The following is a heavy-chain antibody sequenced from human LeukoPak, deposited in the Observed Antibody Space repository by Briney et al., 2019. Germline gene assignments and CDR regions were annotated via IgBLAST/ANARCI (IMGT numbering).Heavy chain of an antibody. J-gene: IGHJ4*02. Sequence: GASVKVSCKASGYTFTGYYMFWVRQAPGQGLEWMGWINPNTGGTNYAQKFQGRVTMTRDTSISTAYMELSRLRSDDTAVYYCANHPTYYDILTGYSKDPYFDYWGQGTLVTVSS. D-gene: IGHD3-9*01. V-gene: IGHV1-2*02. CDR3: ANHPTYYDILTGYSKDPYFDY. CDR1: GYTFTGYY. CDR2: INPNTGGT.